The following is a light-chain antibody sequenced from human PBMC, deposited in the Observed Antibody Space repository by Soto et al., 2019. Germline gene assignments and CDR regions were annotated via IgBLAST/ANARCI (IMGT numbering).Light chain of an antibody. J-gene: IGLJ1*01. CDR1: SSDVGSYHL. CDR2: EGS. CDR3: CSYAGSSTFV. Sequence: QSALTQPASVSGSPGQSITISCTGTSSDVGSYHLVSWYQHHPGKAPKLMIYEGSKRPSGVSNRFSGSKSGNTASLTISGLQAEDEAEYYCCSYAGSSTFVFGTGTKVTVL. V-gene: IGLV2-23*01.